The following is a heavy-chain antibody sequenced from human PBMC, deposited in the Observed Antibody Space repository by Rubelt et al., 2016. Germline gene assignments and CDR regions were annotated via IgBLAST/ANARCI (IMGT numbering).Heavy chain of an antibody. CDR3: TRDRGQLLIDY. J-gene: IGHJ4*02. V-gene: IGHV4-59*12. CDR2: IYYSGST. D-gene: IGHD3-10*01. CDR1: GGSISGYY. Sequence: QVQLQESGPGLVKPSETLSLTCTVSGGSISGYYWSWIRQPPGKGLECIGYIYYSGSTNYNPSLKSRVTVSSDTSKNRVALEGGCGTAADTAVYYCTRDRGQLLIDYWGQGTQVTVSS.